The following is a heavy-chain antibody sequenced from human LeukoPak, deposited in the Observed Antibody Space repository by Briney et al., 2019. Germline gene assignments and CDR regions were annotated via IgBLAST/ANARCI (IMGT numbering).Heavy chain of an antibody. V-gene: IGHV3-7*01. CDR3: ARDRRAPYYGFRSGYIDHYYMDV. D-gene: IGHD3-3*01. CDR1: GFSLSNYW. Sequence: GGSLRLSCAASGFSLSNYWMSWLRQAPGKGLEWVANTKQDEGEKYYVDSVKGRFTISRDNAKNSLYLQMNSLRAEDTAVYYCARDRRAPYYGFRSGYIDHYYMDVWGKGTTVTVSS. J-gene: IGHJ6*03. CDR2: TKQDEGEK.